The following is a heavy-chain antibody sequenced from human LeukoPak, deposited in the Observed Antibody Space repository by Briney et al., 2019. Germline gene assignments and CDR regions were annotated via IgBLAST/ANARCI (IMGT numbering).Heavy chain of an antibody. Sequence: KAGGSLRLSCAASGFTFSDYYMSWIRQAPGKGLEWVSYISSSSSYTNYADSVKGRFTISRDNAKNSLYLQMNSLRAEDTAVYYCARAFYYDSSGHEYYFDNWGQGTLVTVSS. CDR1: GFTFSDYY. J-gene: IGHJ4*02. V-gene: IGHV3-11*06. CDR2: ISSSSSYT. CDR3: ARAFYYDSSGHEYYFDN. D-gene: IGHD3-22*01.